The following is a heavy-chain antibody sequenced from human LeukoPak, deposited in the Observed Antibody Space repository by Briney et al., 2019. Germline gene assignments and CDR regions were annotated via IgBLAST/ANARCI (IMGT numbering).Heavy chain of an antibody. CDR3: ATDSYVSGSYYRLFY. CDR2: INWNSDSI. CDR1: GFTFDDYA. J-gene: IGHJ4*02. Sequence: LTGGSLRLSCAVSGFTFDDYAMHWVRQVPGKGLEWVSGINWNSDSIGYADSVKGRFTISRDNAKNTLYLQMNNLRAEDTAIYYCATDSYVSGSYYRLFYWGQGTLVTVSS. D-gene: IGHD3-10*01. V-gene: IGHV3-9*01.